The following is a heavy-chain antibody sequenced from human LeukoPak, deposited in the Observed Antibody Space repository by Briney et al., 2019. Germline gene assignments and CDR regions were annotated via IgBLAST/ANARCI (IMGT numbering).Heavy chain of an antibody. CDR1: GFTFSSYG. J-gene: IGHJ4*02. CDR2: ISYDGSNK. V-gene: IGHV3-30*03. Sequence: GGSLRLSCAASGFTFSSYGMHWVRQAPGKGLEWVAVISYDGSNKYYADSVKGRFTISRDNSKNTLYLQMNSLRAEDTAVYYCARKAAGELLSPCFDYWGQGTLVTVSS. CDR3: ARKAAGELLSPCFDY. D-gene: IGHD1-26*01.